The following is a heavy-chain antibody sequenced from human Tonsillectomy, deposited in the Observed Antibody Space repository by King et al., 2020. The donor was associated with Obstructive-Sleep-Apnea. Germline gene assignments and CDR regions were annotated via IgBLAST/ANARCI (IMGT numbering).Heavy chain of an antibody. CDR2: VRKKAFNYAT. V-gene: IGHV3-73*01. Sequence: VQLVESGGGLVQPGGSLKLSCAASGFSFSGSAMHWVRQASGKGLEWVGRVRKKAFNYATTYAASVKGRFTISRNDSKSTAYLQMNSLKTEDTAVYFCTTLDQLLPTGDAFDIWGQGTTVTVSS. J-gene: IGHJ3*02. CDR3: TTLDQLLPTGDAFDI. D-gene: IGHD1-1*01. CDR1: GFSFSGSA.